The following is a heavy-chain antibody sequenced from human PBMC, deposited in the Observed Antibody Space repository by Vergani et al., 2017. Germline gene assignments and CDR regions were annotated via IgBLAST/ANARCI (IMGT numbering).Heavy chain of an antibody. V-gene: IGHV3-30-3*01. CDR2: ISYDGSNK. CDR3: ARGPISRVRFLEWLLIY. Sequence: QVQLVESGGGVVQPGRSLRLSCAASGFTFSSYAMHWVRQAPGKGLEWVAVISYDGSNKYYADSVKGRFTISRDNSKNTLYLQMNSLRAEETAVYYCARGPISRVRFLEWLLIYWGQGTLVTVSS. CDR1: GFTFSSYA. D-gene: IGHD3-3*01. J-gene: IGHJ4*02.